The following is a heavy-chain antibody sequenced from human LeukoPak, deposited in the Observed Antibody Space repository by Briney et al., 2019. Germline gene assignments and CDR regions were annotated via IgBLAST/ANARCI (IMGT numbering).Heavy chain of an antibody. V-gene: IGHV3-30*04. Sequence: PGGSLRLSCAASGFTFSSYAMHWVRQAPGKGLEWVAVISYDGSNKYYADSVKGRFTISRDNSKNTLYLQMNSLRAEDTAVYYCARGGRGITMVRGAYIDYWGQGTLVTVSS. J-gene: IGHJ4*02. CDR3: ARGGRGITMVRGAYIDY. CDR2: ISYDGSNK. D-gene: IGHD3-10*01. CDR1: GFTFSSYA.